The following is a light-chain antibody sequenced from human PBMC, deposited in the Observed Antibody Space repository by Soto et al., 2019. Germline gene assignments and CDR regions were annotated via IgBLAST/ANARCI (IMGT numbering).Light chain of an antibody. V-gene: IGLV2-23*02. Sequence: QAVVTQPASVSGSPGQSITISCTGTSSDVGSYNLVSWYQQHPGKAPKLMIYEVSKRPSGVSNRFSGSKSGNTASLTISGLQAEDEADYYCCSYAGSSTFAWVFGGGTKVTVL. CDR1: SSDVGSYNL. J-gene: IGLJ3*02. CDR3: CSYAGSSTFAWV. CDR2: EVS.